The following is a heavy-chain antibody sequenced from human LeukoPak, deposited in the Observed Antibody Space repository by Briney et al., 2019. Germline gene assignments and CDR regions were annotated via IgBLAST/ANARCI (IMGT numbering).Heavy chain of an antibody. CDR3: AKDARRTDGWYYFDY. V-gene: IGHV3-23*01. CDR2: ISDSGSLT. CDR1: GFAFSSQA. J-gene: IGHJ4*02. D-gene: IGHD6-19*01. Sequence: GGSLRLSCAASGFAFSSQAMGWVRQAPGKGLEWVSVISDSGSLTYYADSVKGQFTISRDNSKKTLFLQLNSLRAEDTAIYYCAKDARRTDGWYYFDYWGQGALVTVSS.